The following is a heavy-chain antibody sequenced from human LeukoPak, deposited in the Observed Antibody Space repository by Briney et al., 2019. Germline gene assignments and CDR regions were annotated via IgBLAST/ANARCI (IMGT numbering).Heavy chain of an antibody. CDR1: GFTVSSNY. J-gene: IGHJ4*02. CDR3: ARDQYYYDSSGYSCFDY. CDR2: TYSGGST. D-gene: IGHD3-22*01. V-gene: IGHV3-66*01. Sequence: GGSLRLSCAASGFTVSSNYMSWVRQAPGKGLEWVSVTYSGGSTYYADSVKGRFTISRDNSKNTLYLQMNSLRAEDTAVYYCARDQYYYDSSGYSCFDYWGQGTLVTVSS.